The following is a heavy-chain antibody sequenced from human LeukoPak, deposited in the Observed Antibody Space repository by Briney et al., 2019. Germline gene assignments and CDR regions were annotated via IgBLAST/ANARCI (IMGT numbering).Heavy chain of an antibody. V-gene: IGHV1-24*01. J-gene: IGHJ4*02. Sequence: ASVKVSCTVSGYTLTELSMHWVRQAPGKGLEWRGGFDPEDGETIYAQKFQGRVTMTEDTSTDTAYMELSSLRSEDTAVYYCATGPFGELLFLPYDYWGQGTLVTVSS. D-gene: IGHD3-10*01. CDR1: GYTLTELS. CDR3: ATGPFGELLFLPYDY. CDR2: FDPEDGET.